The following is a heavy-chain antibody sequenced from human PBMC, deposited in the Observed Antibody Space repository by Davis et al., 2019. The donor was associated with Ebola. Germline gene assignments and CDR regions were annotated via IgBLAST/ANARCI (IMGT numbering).Heavy chain of an antibody. Sequence: PGGSLRLSCAASGFTFSSYWMSWVRQAPGKGLEWVANIKQDGSEKYYVDSVKGRFTISRDNAKNSLYLQMNSLRAEDTAVYYCAGGAAAAGSYYYYGMDVWGQGTTVTVSS. CDR3: AGGAAAAGSYYYYGMDV. CDR2: IKQDGSEK. D-gene: IGHD6-13*01. CDR1: GFTFSSYW. J-gene: IGHJ6*02. V-gene: IGHV3-7*03.